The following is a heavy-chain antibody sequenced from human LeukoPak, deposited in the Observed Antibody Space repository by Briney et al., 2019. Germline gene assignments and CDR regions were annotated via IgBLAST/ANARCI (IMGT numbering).Heavy chain of an antibody. CDR2: INPNSGAT. Sequence: GASVKVSCKTSGYTFTNNFMHWVRQAPGQGLEWMGWINPNSGATNYAQNFQGRVTMTRDTSISTAYMDLSRLRSDDTAFYYCARSAPTLTYDILTGYLGYWGQGTLVTVSS. CDR3: ARSAPTLTYDILTGYLGY. V-gene: IGHV1-2*02. J-gene: IGHJ4*02. CDR1: GYTFTNNF. D-gene: IGHD3-9*01.